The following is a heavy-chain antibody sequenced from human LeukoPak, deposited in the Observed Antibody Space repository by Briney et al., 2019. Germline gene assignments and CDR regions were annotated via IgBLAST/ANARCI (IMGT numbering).Heavy chain of an antibody. V-gene: IGHV4-30-2*01. CDR1: GGSISSGGYS. CDR3: ARSGAYYDFWSGYPGAFDI. CDR2: IYHSGST. D-gene: IGHD3-3*01. J-gene: IGHJ3*02. Sequence: SQTLSLTCAVSGGSISSGGYSWSWIRQPPGKGLEWIGYIYHSGSTYYNPSLKSRVTISVDRSKNQFSLKLRSVTAADTAVYYCARSGAYYDFWSGYPGAFDIWGQGTMVTVSS.